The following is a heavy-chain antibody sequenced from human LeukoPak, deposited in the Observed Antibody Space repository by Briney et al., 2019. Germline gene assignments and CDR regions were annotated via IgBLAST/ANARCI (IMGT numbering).Heavy chain of an antibody. J-gene: IGHJ4*02. CDR2: ISSSSSYI. Sequence: GGSLRLSCAASGFTFSSYSMNWVRQAPGKGLEWVSSISSSSSYIYYADSVKGRFTISRDNAKNSLYLQMNSLRAEDTAVYYCAREWEDIVVVVAATPIDYWGQGTLVTVSS. CDR3: AREWEDIVVVVAATPIDY. V-gene: IGHV3-21*01. CDR1: GFTFSSYS. D-gene: IGHD2-15*01.